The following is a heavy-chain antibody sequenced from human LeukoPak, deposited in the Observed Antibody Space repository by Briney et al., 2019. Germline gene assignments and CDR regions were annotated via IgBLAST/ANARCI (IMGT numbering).Heavy chain of an antibody. Sequence: PGGSLRLSCAASGFTFSSCAMIWVRQAPGKGMEWVSAISGGGGGTTYYSDSVKGRFTISGDNSKNTVYLQMHSLRAEDTAIYYCAKDRAGRWNGGDCWGQGTLVTVSS. J-gene: IGHJ4*02. CDR1: GFTFSSCA. V-gene: IGHV3-23*01. D-gene: IGHD1-1*01. CDR3: AKDRAGRWNGGDC. CDR2: ISGGGGGTT.